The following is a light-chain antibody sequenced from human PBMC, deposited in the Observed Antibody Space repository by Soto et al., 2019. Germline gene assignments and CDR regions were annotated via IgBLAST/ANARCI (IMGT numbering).Light chain of an antibody. CDR2: RAS. CDR3: QQYENYSGT. J-gene: IGKJ3*01. CDR1: QTINTW. V-gene: IGKV1-5*03. Sequence: DIQMTQSPSTLSASVGDRVTITCRASQTINTWLAWYQQKPGKAPKLLIYRASNLVSGVPSRFSGSGSGTEFTLTISSLQPDDFSIYYCQQYENYSGTFGPGTKVDI.